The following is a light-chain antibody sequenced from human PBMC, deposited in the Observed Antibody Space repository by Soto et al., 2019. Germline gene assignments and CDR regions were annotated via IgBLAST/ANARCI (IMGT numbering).Light chain of an antibody. Sequence: EKVMTQSPATLSVSPGERAPLSCRASQSVSSNLAWYQQKPGQAPRLLIYGASTRATGIPARCSGSGSGTELTLTISSLQSEDFAVYYCQQYNNWPPYTFGQGTKLEIK. CDR2: GAS. CDR1: QSVSSN. CDR3: QQYNNWPPYT. J-gene: IGKJ2*01. V-gene: IGKV3-15*01.